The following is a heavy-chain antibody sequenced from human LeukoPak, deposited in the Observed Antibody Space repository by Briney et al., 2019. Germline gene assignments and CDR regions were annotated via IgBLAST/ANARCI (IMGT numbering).Heavy chain of an antibody. Sequence: PSETLYLTCAVYGVSFSGYYWRWLRQPPGKGLERIGEINHSGSNNYNPSLQSRVTISVDTSKNQFALKLSSVTAADTVLYYCARASRAARLHDWGQGTLVTVCS. CDR2: INHSGSN. V-gene: IGHV4-34*01. CDR3: ARASRAARLHD. CDR1: GVSFSGYY. D-gene: IGHD6-6*01. J-gene: IGHJ4*02.